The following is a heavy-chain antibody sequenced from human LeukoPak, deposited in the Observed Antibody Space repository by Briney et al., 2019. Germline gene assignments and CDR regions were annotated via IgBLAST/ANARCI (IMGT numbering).Heavy chain of an antibody. J-gene: IGHJ4*02. CDR2: LYYSGYS. CDR1: GGSITSYY. CDR3: ARDSGSGGYYAY. D-gene: IGHD2-15*01. Sequence: SETLSLTCTVSGGSITSYYWAWLRQPPGKGLEWIGYLYYSGYSNYNPSLKSRVSMSVDTSKNQFSLKLTSVTAADTAVYYCARDSGSGGYYAYWGQGTLVTVSS. V-gene: IGHV4-59*12.